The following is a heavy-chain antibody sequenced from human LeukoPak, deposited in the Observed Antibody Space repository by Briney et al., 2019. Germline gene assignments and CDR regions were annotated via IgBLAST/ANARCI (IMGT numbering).Heavy chain of an antibody. V-gene: IGHV1-24*01. CDR1: GYTLTELS. CDR3: AGYTNNWYLGGY. D-gene: IGHD6-13*01. CDR2: FDPDDGET. Sequence: ASVKVSCKVSGYTLTELSMHWVRQAPGKGLEWMGGFDPDDGETIYAQKFQGRVTMTEHTSTDTAYMELSSLRSEDTAVYYCAGYTNNWYLGGYWGQGTLVAVSS. J-gene: IGHJ4*02.